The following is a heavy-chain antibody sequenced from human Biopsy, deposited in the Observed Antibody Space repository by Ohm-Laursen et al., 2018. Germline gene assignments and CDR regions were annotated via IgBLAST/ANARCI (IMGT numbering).Heavy chain of an antibody. CDR3: ARNTGWYGDLYYFDY. CDR2: INPSGSTT. Sequence: SVKVSCKASGGTFINYAISWVRQAPGRGLEWMGMINPSGSTTSYPQIFQGRVTMTRDTPKSTVYMELSSLRSADTAVYFCARNTGWYGDLYYFDYWGQGTLVTVSS. J-gene: IGHJ4*02. V-gene: IGHV1-46*01. D-gene: IGHD6-19*01. CDR1: GGTFINYA.